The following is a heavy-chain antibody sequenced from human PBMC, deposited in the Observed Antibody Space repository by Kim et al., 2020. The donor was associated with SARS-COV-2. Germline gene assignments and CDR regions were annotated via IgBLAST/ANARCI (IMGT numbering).Heavy chain of an antibody. J-gene: IGHJ3*02. D-gene: IGHD3-22*01. CDR3: ARDLDYYDSSGYYNPLIRGAFDI. Sequence: GGSLRLSCAASGFTFSSYAMHWVRQAPGKGLEWVAVISYDGRNKYYADSVKGRFTISRDNSKNTLYLQMNSLRAEDTAVYYCARDLDYYDSSGYYNPLIRGAFDIWGQGTMVTVSS. CDR1: GFTFSSYA. CDR2: ISYDGRNK. V-gene: IGHV3-30*04.